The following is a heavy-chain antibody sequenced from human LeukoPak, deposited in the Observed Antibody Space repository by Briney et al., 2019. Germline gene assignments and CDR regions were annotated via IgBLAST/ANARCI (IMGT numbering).Heavy chain of an antibody. D-gene: IGHD3-3*01. CDR2: IYYSGST. CDR1: GGSISSGGYY. J-gene: IGHJ4*02. CDR3: ARISFGKSDY. V-gene: IGHV4-31*03. Sequence: SQTLSLTCTVSGGSISSGGYYWSWIRQHPGQGLEWIGYIYYSGSTYYNPSLKSRVTISVDTSKNQFSLKLSSVTAADTAVYYCARISFGKSDYWGQGTLVTVSS.